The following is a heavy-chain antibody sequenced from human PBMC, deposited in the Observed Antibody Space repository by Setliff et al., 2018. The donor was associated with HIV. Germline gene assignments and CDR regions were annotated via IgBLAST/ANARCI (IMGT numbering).Heavy chain of an antibody. CDR3: ARHPVAGTPYYFDS. Sequence: GESLKISCKGSGYTFTNYWIAWVRQMPGKGLEWMGIIYPGDSDTRYSPSFQGQVTISADESISTAYLQWSSLKASDTAIYYCARHPVAGTPYYFDSWGQGTLVTVSS. V-gene: IGHV5-51*01. J-gene: IGHJ4*02. CDR2: IYPGDSDT. CDR1: GYTFTNYW. D-gene: IGHD6-19*01.